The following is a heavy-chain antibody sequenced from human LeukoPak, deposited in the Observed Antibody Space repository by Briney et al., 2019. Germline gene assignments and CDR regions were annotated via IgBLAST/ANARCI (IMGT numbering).Heavy chain of an antibody. J-gene: IGHJ3*02. CDR1: GFTFSSYS. CDR2: ISSSSGYI. CDR3: ARDGSGTVDAFDI. V-gene: IGHV3-21*01. D-gene: IGHD3-10*01. Sequence: PGGSLRLSCAASGFTFSSYSMNWVRQAPGKGLEWVSSISSSSGYIYYADSVKGRFTISRDNAKNSLYLQMNSLRAEDTAVYYCARDGSGTVDAFDIWGQGTMVTVSS.